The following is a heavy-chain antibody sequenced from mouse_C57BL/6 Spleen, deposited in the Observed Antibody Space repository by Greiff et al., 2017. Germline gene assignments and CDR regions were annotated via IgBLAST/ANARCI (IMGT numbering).Heavy chain of an antibody. Sequence: QVHVKQSGAELARPGASVKLSCKASGYTFTSYGISWVKQRTGQGLEWIGEIYPRSGNTYYNEKFKGKATLTADKSSSTAYMELRSLTSEDSAVYFCARGATVVADWYFDVWGTGTTVTVSS. CDR2: IYPRSGNT. D-gene: IGHD1-1*01. CDR1: GYTFTSYG. J-gene: IGHJ1*03. V-gene: IGHV1-81*01. CDR3: ARGATVVADWYFDV.